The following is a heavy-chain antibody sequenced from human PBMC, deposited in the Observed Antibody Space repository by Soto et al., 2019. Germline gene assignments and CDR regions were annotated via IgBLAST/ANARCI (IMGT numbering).Heavy chain of an antibody. V-gene: IGHV1-2*04. J-gene: IGHJ5*02. CDR1: GYTFTGYY. Sequence: ASVKVSCKASGYTFTGYYMHWVRQAPGQGLEWMGWINPNSGGTNYAQKFQGWVTMTRDTSISAAYMELSRLRSDDTAVYYCARSAVPIVVVPAARSWFDPWGQGTLVTVSS. CDR3: ARSAVPIVVVPAARSWFDP. D-gene: IGHD2-2*01. CDR2: INPNSGGT.